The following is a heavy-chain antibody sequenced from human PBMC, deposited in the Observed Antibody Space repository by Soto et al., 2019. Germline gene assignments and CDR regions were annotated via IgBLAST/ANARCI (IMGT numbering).Heavy chain of an antibody. Sequence: SETLSLTCAVYGGSFSGYYWSWIRQPPGKGLEWIGEINHSGSTNYNPSLKSRVTISVDTSKNQFSLKLSSVTAADTAVYYCARGYARNFDYWGQGTLVTVS. V-gene: IGHV4-34*01. J-gene: IGHJ4*02. D-gene: IGHD2-2*01. CDR3: ARGYARNFDY. CDR2: INHSGST. CDR1: GGSFSGYY.